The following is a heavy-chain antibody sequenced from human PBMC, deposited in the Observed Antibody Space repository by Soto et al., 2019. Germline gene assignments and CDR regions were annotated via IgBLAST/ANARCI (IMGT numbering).Heavy chain of an antibody. V-gene: IGHV3-66*01. CDR3: ARGGSCSTTSCYGPGALDI. J-gene: IGHJ3*02. Sequence: EVQLVESGGGLVQPGGSLRLSCAASGFSVSTNYMNWVRQAPGKGLEWVSVIYSGGSTYYADSVKGRFTIARDNSKNTLYLQMNSLRAEDTAVYYCARGGSCSTTSCYGPGALDIWGQGTMVTVSS. CDR1: GFSVSTNY. CDR2: IYSGGST. D-gene: IGHD2-2*01.